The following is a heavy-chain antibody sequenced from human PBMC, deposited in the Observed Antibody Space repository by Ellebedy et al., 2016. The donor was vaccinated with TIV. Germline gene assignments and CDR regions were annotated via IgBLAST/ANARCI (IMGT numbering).Heavy chain of an antibody. D-gene: IGHD6-13*01. J-gene: IGHJ4*02. CDR1: GFTFSDSA. V-gene: IGHV3-73*01. Sequence: GGSLRLXCAASGFTFSDSAIHWVRQASGKGLEWVGRIRSKADRYATAYAASVKGRFTISRDDSQNTAYLQMNSLKTEDTAVYYCTRLRIAAAGVDSPLETSYYFDYWGQGTLVTVSS. CDR2: IRSKADRYAT. CDR3: TRLRIAAAGVDSPLETSYYFDY.